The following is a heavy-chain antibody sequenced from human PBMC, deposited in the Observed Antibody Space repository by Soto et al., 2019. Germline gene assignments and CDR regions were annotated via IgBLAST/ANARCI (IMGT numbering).Heavy chain of an antibody. Sequence: DVHLVESGGGLVHPGGSLRLSCAASGFTFSSYDMHWVRQPAGKGLQWVSTIGPGGDTYYAGSVNDRFTISRENANHSLFLQMNSLTDGDTAVDYCARGPTEFLYFGMGYFDLWGRGTLVTVSS. CDR3: ARGPTEFLYFGMGYFDL. D-gene: IGHD2-8*01. V-gene: IGHV3-13*04. CDR2: IGPGGDT. J-gene: IGHJ2*01. CDR1: GFTFSSYD.